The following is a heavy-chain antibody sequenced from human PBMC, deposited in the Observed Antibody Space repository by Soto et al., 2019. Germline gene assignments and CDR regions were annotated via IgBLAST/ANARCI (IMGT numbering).Heavy chain of an antibody. CDR3: ARDGGSGPPRYYYYGMDV. CDR2: ISYDGSNK. V-gene: IGHV3-30-3*01. D-gene: IGHD3-3*01. J-gene: IGHJ6*02. CDR1: GFTFSSYA. Sequence: QVQLVESGGGVVQPGRSLRLSCAASGFTFSSYAMHWVRQAPGKGLEWVAVISYDGSNKYYADSVKGRFTISRDNSKNTLYQQMNSLRAEDTAVYYCARDGGSGPPRYYYYGMDVWGQGTTVTVSS.